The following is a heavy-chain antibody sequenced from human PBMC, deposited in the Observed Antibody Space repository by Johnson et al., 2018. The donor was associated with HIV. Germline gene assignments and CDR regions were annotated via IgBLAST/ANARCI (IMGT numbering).Heavy chain of an antibody. J-gene: IGHJ3*02. CDR3: AKGRDSSGFGAFDI. CDR2: ISYDGSNK. V-gene: IGHV3-30*18. CDR1: GFTFSRYG. Sequence: QVQLVESGGGVVQPGRSPRLSCAASGFTFSRYGIHWVRQAPGKGLEWVAVISYDGSNKKYADSVQGRFTISRDNSKNTLYLQMNSLRAEDTAVYYCAKGRDSSGFGAFDIWGQGTMVTVSS. D-gene: IGHD3-22*01.